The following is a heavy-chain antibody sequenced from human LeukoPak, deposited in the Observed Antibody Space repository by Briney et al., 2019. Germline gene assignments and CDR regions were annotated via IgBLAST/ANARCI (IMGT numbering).Heavy chain of an antibody. CDR2: IYHSGST. Sequence: SETLSLTCAVSGGSISSSNWWSWARQPPGKGLEWIGEIYHSGSTNYNPSLKSRVTISVDTSKNQFSLKLSSVTAADTAVYYCARRDRWLQYDYWGQGTLVTVSS. V-gene: IGHV4-4*02. CDR1: GGSISSSNW. CDR3: ARRDRWLQYDY. J-gene: IGHJ4*02. D-gene: IGHD5-24*01.